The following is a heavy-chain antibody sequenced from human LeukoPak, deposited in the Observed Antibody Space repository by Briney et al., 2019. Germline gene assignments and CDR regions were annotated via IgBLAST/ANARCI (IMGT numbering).Heavy chain of an antibody. V-gene: IGHV1-18*01. CDR2: ISAYNGNT. Sequence: ASVKVSCKASGYTFTSYGISWVRQAPGQGLEWMGWISAYNGNTNYAQKLQGRVTMTTDTSTSTAYMELRSLRSDDTAVYYCARDLSRYGGGSYGMDVWGQGTTVTVSS. D-gene: IGHD3-16*01. CDR1: GYTFTSYG. J-gene: IGHJ6*02. CDR3: ARDLSRYGGGSYGMDV.